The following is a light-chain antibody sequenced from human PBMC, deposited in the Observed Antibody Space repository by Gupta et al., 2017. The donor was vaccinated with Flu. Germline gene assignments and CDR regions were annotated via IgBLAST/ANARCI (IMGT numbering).Light chain of an antibody. J-gene: IGKJ2*01. CDR2: AAS. Sequence: EVVLTQSPGTLSLSPGDRATLSCRASQSVERSYLAWYQQKPGQAPRLLIYAASIRATGIPDRFSGSGSGTDFTLTISRLEPEDFAVYRCQQEDIPPRTFGQGTKVDIK. CDR3: QQEDIPPRT. V-gene: IGKV3-20*01. CDR1: QSVERSY.